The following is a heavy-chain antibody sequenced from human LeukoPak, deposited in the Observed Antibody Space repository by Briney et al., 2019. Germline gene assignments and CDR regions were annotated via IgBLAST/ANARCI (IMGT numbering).Heavy chain of an antibody. V-gene: IGHV3-21*01. J-gene: IGHJ3*02. CDR2: ISSSSSYI. D-gene: IGHD5-24*01. Sequence: GGSLRLSCAASGFTFSRYSMNWVRQAPEKGLEWVSSISSSSSYIYYADSVKGRFTISRDNAKNSLYLQMNSPRAEDTAVYYCAKLITQRVHDAFDIWGQGTMVTVSS. CDR1: GFTFSRYS. CDR3: AKLITQRVHDAFDI.